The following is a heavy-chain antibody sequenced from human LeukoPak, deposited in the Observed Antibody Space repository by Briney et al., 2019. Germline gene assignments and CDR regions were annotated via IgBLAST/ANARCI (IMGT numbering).Heavy chain of an antibody. CDR3: ATGGWYFPFDY. CDR2: ISRSGSTI. Sequence: GGSLRLSCAASGFTLSSSEMNWVRQAPGKGLEWVSYISRSGSTIFYADSVKGRFTISRDNSKNTLYLQMNSLRAEDTAVYYCATGGWYFPFDYWGQGTLVTVSS. D-gene: IGHD6-19*01. CDR1: GFTLSSSE. V-gene: IGHV3-48*03. J-gene: IGHJ4*02.